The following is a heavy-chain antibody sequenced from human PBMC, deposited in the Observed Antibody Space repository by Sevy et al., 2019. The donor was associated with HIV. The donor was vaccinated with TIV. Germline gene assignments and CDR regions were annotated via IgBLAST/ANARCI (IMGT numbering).Heavy chain of an antibody. V-gene: IGHV1-2*02. D-gene: IGHD2-15*01. CDR3: ARERVYCSGGSCKPGGWFDP. CDR2: INPNSGGT. CDR1: GYTFTGYY. J-gene: IGHJ5*02. Sequence: ASVKVSCKASGYTFTGYYMHWVRQAPGQGLEWMGWINPNSGGTNYPQKFQGRVTMTRDTSISTAYMELGRLRSDDTAVYYCARERVYCSGGSCKPGGWFDPWGQGTLVIVSS.